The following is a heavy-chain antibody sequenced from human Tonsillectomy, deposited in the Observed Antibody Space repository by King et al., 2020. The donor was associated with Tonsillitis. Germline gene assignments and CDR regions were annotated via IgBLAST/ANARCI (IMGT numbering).Heavy chain of an antibody. J-gene: IGHJ6*02. CDR1: GFTFSDSY. CDR3: ARGYDFWSGYSSSKYYYGMDV. CDR2: ISSSGSTI. D-gene: IGHD3-3*01. Sequence: VQLVESGGGLVKPGGSLRLSCAASGFTFSDSYMSWIRQAPGKGLEWVAYISSSGSTIFYADSVKVRFTISRDNAKNSLFLQMNSLRAEDTAVYYCARGYDFWSGYSSSKYYYGMDVWGQGTTVTVSS. V-gene: IGHV3-11*01.